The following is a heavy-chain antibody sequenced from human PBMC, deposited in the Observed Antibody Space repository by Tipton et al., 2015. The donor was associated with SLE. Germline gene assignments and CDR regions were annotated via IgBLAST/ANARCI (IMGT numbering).Heavy chain of an antibody. Sequence: SLRLSCPASGFNFNSYDMHWVRQAVGKGLGWVATIRHDGSDKLYADSVKGRFAISRDNSKSTLYLQMNSLRSEDTAVYYCAKDRLAYYYGSGSRPEDYWGQGTLVTVSS. CDR1: GFNFNSYD. D-gene: IGHD3-10*01. CDR3: AKDRLAYYYGSGSRPEDY. CDR2: IRHDGSDK. J-gene: IGHJ4*02. V-gene: IGHV3-30*02.